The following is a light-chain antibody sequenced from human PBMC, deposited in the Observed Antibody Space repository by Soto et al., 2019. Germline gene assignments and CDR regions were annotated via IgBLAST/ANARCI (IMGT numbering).Light chain of an antibody. Sequence: EIVMTQSPATLSVSPGERVTLSCRASQSVSSNLAWYQQKPGQAPRLLIYGASTRATGIPARFSGSGSGTEFTLTISSLQSEDFAVYYWKQYKNWPPGTFGQGTKVEIK. CDR2: GAS. J-gene: IGKJ1*01. V-gene: IGKV3-15*01. CDR3: KQYKNWPPGT. CDR1: QSVSSN.